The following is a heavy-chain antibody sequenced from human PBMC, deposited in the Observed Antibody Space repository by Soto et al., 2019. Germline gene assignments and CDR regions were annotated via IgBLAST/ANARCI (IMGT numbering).Heavy chain of an antibody. D-gene: IGHD5-12*01. V-gene: IGHV1-69*19. J-gene: IGHJ4*02. Sequence: QVQLVQSGAEVKKPGSSVKVSCKASGGTFSSYAISWVRQAPGQRLEWMGGIIRIFGTAFYAQKFQGRVRIAVAESTRTADMGLSSLRSEDTSVYYCARDSSTFRDGYPGDYWGQGTLVTVSS. CDR3: ARDSSTFRDGYPGDY. CDR1: GGTFSSYA. CDR2: IIRIFGTA.